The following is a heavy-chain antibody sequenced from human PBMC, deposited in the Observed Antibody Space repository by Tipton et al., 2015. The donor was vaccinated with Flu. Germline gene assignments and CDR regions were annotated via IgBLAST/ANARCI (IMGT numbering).Heavy chain of an antibody. CDR1: GGSISSYY. Sequence: TLSLTCTVSGGSISSYYWSWIRQPPGKGLEWIGYIYYSGSTNYNPSLKSRVTISVDTSKNQFSLKLSSVTAADTAVYYCARYDYGDHSAFDIWGQGTMVTVSS. CDR3: ARYDYGDHSAFDI. CDR2: IYYSGST. V-gene: IGHV4-59*01. J-gene: IGHJ3*02. D-gene: IGHD4-17*01.